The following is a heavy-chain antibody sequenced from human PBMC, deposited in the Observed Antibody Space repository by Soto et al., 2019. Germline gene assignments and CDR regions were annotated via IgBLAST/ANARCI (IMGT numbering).Heavy chain of an antibody. CDR1: GGTFSSYA. Sequence: SVKVSCKASGGTFSSYAISWVRQAPGQGLEWMGGTIPIFGTANYAQKFQGRVTITADESTSTAYMELSSLRSEDTAVYYCARRQVAVAGYNWFDPWGQGTLVTVSS. J-gene: IGHJ5*02. CDR2: TIPIFGTA. D-gene: IGHD6-19*01. V-gene: IGHV1-69*13. CDR3: ARRQVAVAGYNWFDP.